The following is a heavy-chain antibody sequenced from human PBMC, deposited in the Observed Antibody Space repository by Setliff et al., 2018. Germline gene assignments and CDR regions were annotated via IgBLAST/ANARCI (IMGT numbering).Heavy chain of an antibody. CDR3: ARDGSAFFYEH. V-gene: IGHV1-2*02. CDR1: GYTFTSHD. J-gene: IGHJ4*02. D-gene: IGHD1-26*01. Sequence: WASVKVSCKASGYTFTSHDINWVRQATGQGLEWMGWMNPNKDVTKYAQKFQDRILMTKDTSLNTVYMELRSLRSDDTALYYCARDGSAFFYEHWGQGSLVTVSS. CDR2: MNPNKDVT.